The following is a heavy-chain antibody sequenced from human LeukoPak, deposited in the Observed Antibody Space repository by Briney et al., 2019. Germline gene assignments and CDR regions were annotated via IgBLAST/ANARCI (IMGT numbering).Heavy chain of an antibody. D-gene: IGHD3-9*01. V-gene: IGHV1-18*01. CDR2: ISAYNGNT. Sequence: GASVKVSCKASGYTFTSYGISWVRQAPGQGLEWMGWISAYNGNTNYAQKLQGRVTMTTDTSTSTAYMELRSLRSDDTAVYYCARARTQLRYFASYYYMDVWGKGTTVTIPS. CDR3: ARARTQLRYFASYYYMDV. CDR1: GYTFTSYG. J-gene: IGHJ6*03.